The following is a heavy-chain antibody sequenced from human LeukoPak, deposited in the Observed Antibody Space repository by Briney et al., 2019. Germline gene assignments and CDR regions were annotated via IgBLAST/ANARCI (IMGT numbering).Heavy chain of an antibody. D-gene: IGHD2-21*02. CDR2: IKSKTDGGTT. V-gene: IGHV3-15*01. CDR3: TTDLPQYCGGDCYGWV. CDR1: GFTFSNAW. J-gene: IGHJ4*02. Sequence: GGSLRLSCAASGFTFSNAWMSWVRQAPGKGLEWVGRIKSKTDGGTTDYAAPVKGRFTISRDDSKNTLYLQMNSLKTEDTAVYYCTTDLPQYCGGDCYGWVWGQGTLVTVSS.